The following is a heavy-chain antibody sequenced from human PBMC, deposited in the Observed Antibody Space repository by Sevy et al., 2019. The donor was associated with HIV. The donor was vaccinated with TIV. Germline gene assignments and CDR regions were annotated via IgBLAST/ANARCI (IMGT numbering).Heavy chain of an antibody. V-gene: IGHV3-23*01. CDR3: ARNLGALPNYYYGVDV. CDR2: ISGSGGST. J-gene: IGHJ6*02. D-gene: IGHD6-6*01. CDR1: GFIFRSYV. Sequence: GGSLRLSCAASGFIFRSYVMSWVRQAPGKGLEWVSTISGSGGSTYYADSVKGRFTISRDNSKKILYLQMRSLRAEDTAVYYCARNLGALPNYYYGVDVWGQGTTVTVSS.